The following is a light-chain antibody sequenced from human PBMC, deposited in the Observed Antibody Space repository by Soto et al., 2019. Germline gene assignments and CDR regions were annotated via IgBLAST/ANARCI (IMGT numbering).Light chain of an antibody. CDR3: QQYIRYPYT. V-gene: IGKV1-5*01. CDR2: DAS. J-gene: IGKJ2*01. CDR1: QTTNTW. Sequence: DIQMTQFPSTLSACVGDRVTITCRASQTTNTWLAWYQQKPGTAPKLLIYDASSLEGGVPSRFSASGSGTEFTLTISSLQPDELATYYCQQYIRYPYTFGQGTKLDIK.